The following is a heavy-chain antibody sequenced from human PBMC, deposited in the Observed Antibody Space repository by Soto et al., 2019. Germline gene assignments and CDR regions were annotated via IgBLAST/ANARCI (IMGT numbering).Heavy chain of an antibody. CDR1: GASISSVYW. D-gene: IGHD6-13*01. CDR2: ISQRGSA. J-gene: IGHJ4*02. V-gene: IGHV4-4*02. Sequence: QVQLQESGPGLVKPSGTLSLTCDVSGASISSVYWWSWFRQSPGKGLEWMGQISQRGSANSSPSLKSRVTMXLXTXXNQFSLRLTSVTAADTAVYYCARYSALSGTYYFDYWGQGTLVTVSS. CDR3: ARYSALSGTYYFDY.